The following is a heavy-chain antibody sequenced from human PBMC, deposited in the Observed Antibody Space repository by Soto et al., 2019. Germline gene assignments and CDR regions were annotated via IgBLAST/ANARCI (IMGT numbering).Heavy chain of an antibody. D-gene: IGHD4-17*01. CDR1: GFIFSSYG. CDR2: IWYDGSNK. Sequence: QVQLVESGGGVVQPGRSLRLSCAASGFIFSSYGMHWVRQAPGKGLEWVAIIWYDGSNKYYADSVKGRFTISRDNSKNTLYLQMNTLRGEDTAVYYCARDPYGDYLYGMDVWGQGTTVTVSS. CDR3: ARDPYGDYLYGMDV. J-gene: IGHJ6*02. V-gene: IGHV3-33*01.